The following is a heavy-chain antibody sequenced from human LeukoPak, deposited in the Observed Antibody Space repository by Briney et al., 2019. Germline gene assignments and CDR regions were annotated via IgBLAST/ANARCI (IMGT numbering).Heavy chain of an antibody. CDR3: ARSGRIRYSTVPRYYYYPDV. CDR1: GVSISSYY. V-gene: IGHV4-59*12. CDR2: IYYSGYT. J-gene: IGHJ6*03. Sequence: KASETLSLTCTVSGVSISSYYWSWIRQPPGKGLKWIGNIYYSGYTTYSPSLRSRVTISIDTSKNQLSLKVSSVTAADTAVYYCARSGRIRYSTVPRYYYYPDVWGTATTVTVSS. D-gene: IGHD3-9*01.